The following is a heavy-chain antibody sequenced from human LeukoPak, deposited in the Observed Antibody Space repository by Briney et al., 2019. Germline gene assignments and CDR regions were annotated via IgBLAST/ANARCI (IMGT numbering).Heavy chain of an antibody. D-gene: IGHD1-26*01. Sequence: GGSLRLSCAASGFTFRSYWMGWVRQAPGKGLEWMAVTSPDEGLKFYGDYVKGRFTISRDNSKNTMYLQMNNLREEDTAVYYCTRDPILGAPDYFDYWGQGTLVTVSS. V-gene: IGHV3-30*03. CDR3: TRDPILGAPDYFDY. CDR1: GFTFRSYW. J-gene: IGHJ4*02. CDR2: TSPDEGLK.